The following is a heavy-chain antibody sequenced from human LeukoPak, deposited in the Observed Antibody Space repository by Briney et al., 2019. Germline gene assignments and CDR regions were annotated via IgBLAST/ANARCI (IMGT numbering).Heavy chain of an antibody. CDR1: GFTFSSYA. CDR2: ISGSGGST. D-gene: IGHD3-3*01. Sequence: GGSLRLSCAASGFTFSSYAMSWVRQAPGKGLEWVSVISGSGGSTYYADSVKGRFTISRDNSKNTLYLQMNSLRAEDTAVYYCAKDRTIFGVVNSFFDYWGQGTLVTVSS. CDR3: AKDRTIFGVVNSFFDY. V-gene: IGHV3-23*01. J-gene: IGHJ4*02.